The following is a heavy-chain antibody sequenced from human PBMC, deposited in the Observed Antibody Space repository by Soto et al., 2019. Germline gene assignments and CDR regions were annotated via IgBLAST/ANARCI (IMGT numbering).Heavy chain of an antibody. J-gene: IGHJ4*02. CDR1: GFTFSSYS. CDR3: AKDTIGSYDYYYPFDH. D-gene: IGHD3-22*01. Sequence: GSLRLSCAASGFTFSSYSMSWVRQAPGKGLEWVSAISGSGGSAYYTDSVKGRFTVSRDNAKNTLSLQMNSLRAEDTAIYYCAKDTIGSYDYYYPFDHWGQGTLVTVSS. CDR2: ISGSGGSA. V-gene: IGHV3-23*01.